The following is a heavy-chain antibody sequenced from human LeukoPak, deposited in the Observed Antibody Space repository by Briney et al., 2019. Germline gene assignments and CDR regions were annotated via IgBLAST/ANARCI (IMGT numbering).Heavy chain of an antibody. J-gene: IGHJ4*02. CDR1: GLTFSNAW. Sequence: GGSLRLSCAASGLTFSNAWMSWVRQAPGKGLEWVGRIKSKTDGGTTDYAAPVKGRFTISRDDSKNTLYLQMNSLKTEDTAVYYCTTDRFAVANFDYWGQGTLVTVSS. CDR3: TTDRFAVANFDY. CDR2: IKSKTDGGTT. V-gene: IGHV3-15*01. D-gene: IGHD4-23*01.